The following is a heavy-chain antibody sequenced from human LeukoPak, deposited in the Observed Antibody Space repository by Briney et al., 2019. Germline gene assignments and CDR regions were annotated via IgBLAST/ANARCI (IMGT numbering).Heavy chain of an antibody. V-gene: IGHV3-74*01. CDR3: ARVPLGEFKGFDP. Sequence: GGSLRLSCAASGFTFSSYWMHWVRQVPGKGLVWVSRINTDGNSTRYADSVKGRFTISRDNAKNTLYLQMNSLRAEDTAVYYCARVPLGEFKGFDPWGQGTLVTLSS. J-gene: IGHJ5*02. CDR2: INTDGNST. D-gene: IGHD3-10*01. CDR1: GFTFSSYW.